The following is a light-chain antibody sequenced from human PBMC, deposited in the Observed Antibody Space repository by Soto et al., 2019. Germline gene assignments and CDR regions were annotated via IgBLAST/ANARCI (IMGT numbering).Light chain of an antibody. V-gene: IGLV2-8*01. CDR2: EVS. CDR3: SSYAGSNNWV. CDR1: SSDVGDYNY. Sequence: QSALTQPPSASGSPGQSVTISCTGTSSDVGDYNYVSWYQQYPGKAPKLMIYEVSKRPSGVPDRFSGSKSGNTASLTVSGLQAEDEAYYYCSSYAGSNNWVFGGGTQLTVL. J-gene: IGLJ3*02.